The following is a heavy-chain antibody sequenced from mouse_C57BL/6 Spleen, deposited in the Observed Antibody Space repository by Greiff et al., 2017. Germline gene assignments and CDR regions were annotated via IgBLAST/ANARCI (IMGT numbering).Heavy chain of an antibody. Sequence: EVKLVESGGGLVQPGGSLKLSCAASGFTFSDYYMYWVRRTPEKRLEWVAYISNGGGSTYYPDTVKGRFTISRDNAKNTLYLQMSRLKSEDTAMYYCARDGTTGVYAMDYWGQGTSVTVSS. CDR1: GFTFSDYY. V-gene: IGHV5-12*01. D-gene: IGHD1-1*01. J-gene: IGHJ4*01. CDR3: ARDGTTGVYAMDY. CDR2: ISNGGGST.